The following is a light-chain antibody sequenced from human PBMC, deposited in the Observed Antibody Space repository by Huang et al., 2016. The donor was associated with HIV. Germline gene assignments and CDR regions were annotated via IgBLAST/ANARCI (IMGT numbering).Light chain of an antibody. CDR3: MQSLQPPWT. CDR2: LAT. V-gene: IGKV2-28*01. CDR1: QSLLHSDERNY. J-gene: IGKJ1*01. Sequence: DIVMTQSPPFLSVSPGEPASISCKSSQSLLHSDERNYLAWYLQRPGQSPKLVIYLATNRAPGVPARFSGRGSGTDFTLKISRVESEDVGIYYCMQSLQPPWTFGQGTKVEMK.